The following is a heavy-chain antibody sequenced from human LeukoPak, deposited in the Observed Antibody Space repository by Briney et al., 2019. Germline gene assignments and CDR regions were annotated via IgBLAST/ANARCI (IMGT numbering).Heavy chain of an antibody. CDR1: GYSISSGYY. Sequence: SETLSLTCTVSGYSISSGYYWGWIRQPPGKGLEWIGSIYDSGSTYYNPSLKSRVTISVDTSKNQFSLKLSSVTAADTAVYYCARGRYYDFWSGYTLPDYWGQGTLVTVSS. D-gene: IGHD3-3*01. CDR2: IYDSGST. CDR3: ARGRYYDFWSGYTLPDY. V-gene: IGHV4-38-2*02. J-gene: IGHJ4*02.